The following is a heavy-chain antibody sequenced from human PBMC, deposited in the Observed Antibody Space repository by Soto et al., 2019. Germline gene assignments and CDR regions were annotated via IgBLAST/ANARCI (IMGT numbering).Heavy chain of an antibody. D-gene: IGHD6-13*01. V-gene: IGHV4-31*03. Sequence: SETLSLTCTVSGGSISSGGYYWGWIRQHPGKGLEWIGYIYYSGSTYYNPSLKSRVTISVDTSKNQFSLKLSSVTAADTAVYYCARDHSSRGHYYYGMDVWGQGTTVTVSS. CDR1: GGSISSGGYY. CDR3: ARDHSSRGHYYYGMDV. J-gene: IGHJ6*02. CDR2: IYYSGST.